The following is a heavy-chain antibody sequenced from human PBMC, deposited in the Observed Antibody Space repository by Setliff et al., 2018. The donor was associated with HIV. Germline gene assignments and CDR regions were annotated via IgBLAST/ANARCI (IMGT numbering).Heavy chain of an antibody. J-gene: IGHJ4*02. D-gene: IGHD3-3*01. CDR2: LYHSGST. CDR1: GYSISSDYY. CDR3: ARAPITIFGVIIIPVYFDH. Sequence: SETLSLTCAVSGYSISSDYYWGWIRQPPGKGLEWIGSLYHSGSTYYNPSLKSRVTISVDTSNNQVSLKLNSVTAADTAVHYCARAPITIFGVIIIPVYFDHWGQGTLVTVSS. V-gene: IGHV4-38-2*01.